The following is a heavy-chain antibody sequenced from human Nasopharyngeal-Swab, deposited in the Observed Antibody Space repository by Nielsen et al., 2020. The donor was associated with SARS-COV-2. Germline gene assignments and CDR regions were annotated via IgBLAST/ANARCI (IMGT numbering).Heavy chain of an antibody. J-gene: IGHJ5*02. CDR2: INTNTGKP. Sequence: ASVKVSCKASGYTFNSYAIDRVRQAPGQGFEWMGWINTNTGKPAYAQGLTGRFVFSLDSSVTTAYLQISSLKSDDTAVYFCARRYCSGSGCYGWLDPWGQGTLVNVSS. V-gene: IGHV7-4-1*02. CDR3: ARRYCSGSGCYGWLDP. CDR1: GYTFNSYA. D-gene: IGHD2-15*01.